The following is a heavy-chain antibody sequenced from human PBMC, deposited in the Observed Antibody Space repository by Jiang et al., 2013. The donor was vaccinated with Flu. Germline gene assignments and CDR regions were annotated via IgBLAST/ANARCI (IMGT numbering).Heavy chain of an antibody. CDR3: ARHVCDRGVEVGCYSPHYYYGMDV. Sequence: GWVRQMPGKGLEWMGIIYPGDSDTRYSPSFQGQVTISADKSISTAYLQWSSLKASDTAMYYCARHVCDRGVEVGCYSPHYYYGMDVWGKGTTVTVSS. J-gene: IGHJ6*04. CDR2: IYPGDSDT. V-gene: IGHV5-51*01. D-gene: IGHD2-21*02.